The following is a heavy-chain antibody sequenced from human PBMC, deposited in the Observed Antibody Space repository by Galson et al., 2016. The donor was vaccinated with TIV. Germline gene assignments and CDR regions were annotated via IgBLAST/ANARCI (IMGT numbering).Heavy chain of an antibody. CDR1: RFPFSNFP. D-gene: IGHD3-10*01. V-gene: IGHV3-30*02. CDR2: IRSDGSKK. J-gene: IGHJ4*02. Sequence: SLRLSCAASRFPFSNFPMHWVRQAPGKGLDWVAFIRSDGSKKYADSVAGRFATSRDYSKNTVYLQMNSLKPEDTALYFCARGRGINGGLYFDYWGRGTLVTVSS. CDR3: ARGRGINGGLYFDY.